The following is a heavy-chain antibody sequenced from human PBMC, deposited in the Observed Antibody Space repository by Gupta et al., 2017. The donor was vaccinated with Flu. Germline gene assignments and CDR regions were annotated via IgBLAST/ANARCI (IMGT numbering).Heavy chain of an antibody. CDR2: SRGDRSKA. D-gene: IGHD1-1*01. CDR3: TRDWNDASSGSDV. Sequence: FSNYAMSWVRQAPGKGLEWVSRSRGDRSKAYHAESVKGRCTSARDNSKNTVYRKMNSLRVDDTAVEDCTRDWNDASSGSDVGG. CDR1: FSNYA. J-gene: IGHJ6*02. V-gene: IGHV3-23*01.